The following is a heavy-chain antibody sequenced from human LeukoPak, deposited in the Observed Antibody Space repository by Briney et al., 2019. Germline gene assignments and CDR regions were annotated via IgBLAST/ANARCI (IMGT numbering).Heavy chain of an antibody. D-gene: IGHD5-12*01. CDR2: IYYSGST. CDR3: ARADIVATTFDY. CDR1: GGSISSGDYY. J-gene: IGHJ4*02. V-gene: IGHV4-30-4*01. Sequence: SQTLSLTCTVSGGSISSGDYYWSWIRQPPGKGLEWIGYIYYSGSTYYNPSLKSRVTISEDTSKNQFSLKLSSVTAADTAVYYCARADIVATTFDYWGQGTLVTVSS.